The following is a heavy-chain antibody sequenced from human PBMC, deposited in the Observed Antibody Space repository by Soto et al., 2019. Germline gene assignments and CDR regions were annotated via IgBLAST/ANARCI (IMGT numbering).Heavy chain of an antibody. CDR1: GFAVTSTY. Sequence: EVHLVETGGGLIQPGGSLRLSCAASGFAVTSTYMNWVRHAPGRGLEWVSIVYTGGHTDYADSVRGRFTISRDSSTNTVSLQMNSLRVEETAVYYCANSARYSNHNLDSWGQGTLVTVSS. D-gene: IGHD4-4*01. J-gene: IGHJ4*02. CDR3: ANSARYSNHNLDS. V-gene: IGHV3-53*02. CDR2: VYTGGHT.